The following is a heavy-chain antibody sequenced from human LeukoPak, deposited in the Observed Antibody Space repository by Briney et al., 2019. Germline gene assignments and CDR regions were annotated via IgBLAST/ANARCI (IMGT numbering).Heavy chain of an antibody. Sequence: SQTLSLTCTVSGASISTYYWSWIRQPAGKGLEWNGHIYTSGNTNYNPSLKSRVTLSLDTSKNHFSLKLTSVTTTDTAVYYCARVGKNNWFDPWGQGTLVTVSS. D-gene: IGHD3-10*01. CDR2: IYTSGNT. CDR3: ARVGKNNWFDP. V-gene: IGHV4-4*07. CDR1: GASISTYY. J-gene: IGHJ5*02.